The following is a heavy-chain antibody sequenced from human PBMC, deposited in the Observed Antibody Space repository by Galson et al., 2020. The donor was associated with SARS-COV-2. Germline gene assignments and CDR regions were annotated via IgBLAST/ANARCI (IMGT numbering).Heavy chain of an antibody. D-gene: IGHD2-2*01. V-gene: IGHV2-5*02. Sequence: SGPTLLKPTQTLTLTCTCSGFSLSTSGAGEGWIRQPPGKSQEWLALNYLDDDKRYSPSLNSRLTITKDTSKNQVLLTMTNMDPEDIATYYCAHSLWYQLLFWDYWRQGTLVTVSS. CDR1: GFSLSTSGAG. CDR3: AHSLWYQLLFWDY. J-gene: IGHJ4*02. CDR2: NYLDDDK.